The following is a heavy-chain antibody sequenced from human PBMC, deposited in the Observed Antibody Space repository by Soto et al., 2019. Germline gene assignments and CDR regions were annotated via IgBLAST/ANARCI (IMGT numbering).Heavy chain of an antibody. Sequence: SVKVSCKASGGTFSSYAISWVRQAPGQGFEWMGGIIPIFGTANYAQKFQGRVTITADESTSTAYMELSSLRSEDTAVYYCARTYYYDSSGYSRGDFDIWGQGTMVTV. D-gene: IGHD3-22*01. V-gene: IGHV1-69*13. CDR1: GGTFSSYA. CDR3: ARTYYYDSSGYSRGDFDI. CDR2: IIPIFGTA. J-gene: IGHJ3*02.